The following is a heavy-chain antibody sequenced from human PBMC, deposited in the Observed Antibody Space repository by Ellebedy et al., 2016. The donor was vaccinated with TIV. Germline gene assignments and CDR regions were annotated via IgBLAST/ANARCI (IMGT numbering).Heavy chain of an antibody. J-gene: IGHJ4*02. Sequence: GESLKISCAASGFTFSSYSMSWVRQAPGKGLEWVSTTSGGGGSTYYADSVKGRFTLSRDNSKNTLFLQMNSLRAEDTAVYYCARDPDVRSFDYWGQGTLVTVSS. D-gene: IGHD1-14*01. V-gene: IGHV3-23*01. CDR3: ARDPDVRSFDY. CDR1: GFTFSSYS. CDR2: TSGGGGST.